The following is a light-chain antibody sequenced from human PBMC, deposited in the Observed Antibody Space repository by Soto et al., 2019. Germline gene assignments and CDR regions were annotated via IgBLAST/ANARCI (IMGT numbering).Light chain of an antibody. CDR1: SSNIGSNY. J-gene: IGLJ2*01. V-gene: IGLV1-47*01. Sequence: QSVLTQPPSASGTPGQRVTISCSGSSSNIGSNYVYWYQQLPGTAPKLLIYRNNQRPSGVPDRFSGSKSDTSASLAISGLRCEDEADYYCAAWDDSLSGVVFGGGTKLTVL. CDR2: RNN. CDR3: AAWDDSLSGVV.